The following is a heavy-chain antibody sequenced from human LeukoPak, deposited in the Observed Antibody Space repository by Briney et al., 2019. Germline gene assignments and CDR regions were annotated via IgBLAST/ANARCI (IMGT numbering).Heavy chain of an antibody. CDR3: GRDRQYYGSGSYSGGFDC. Sequence: SETLSLTCTVSGGSISSYYWSWIRQSPGKGLEWIWYIYYSGSTNYNPPLRSRVTISVDTSKNQFSLKLRSVTAADTAVYYCGRDRQYYGSGSYSGGFDCWGQGTLVTVSS. J-gene: IGHJ4*02. CDR2: IYYSGST. CDR1: GGSISSYY. V-gene: IGHV4-59*01. D-gene: IGHD3-10*01.